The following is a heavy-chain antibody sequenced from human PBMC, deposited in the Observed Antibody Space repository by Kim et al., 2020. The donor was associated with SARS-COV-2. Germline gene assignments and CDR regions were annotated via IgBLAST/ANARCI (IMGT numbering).Heavy chain of an antibody. D-gene: IGHD6-6*01. J-gene: IGHJ6*03. Sequence: PKSRVTISVDTSKNQFSLKLSSVTAADTAVYYCARQLQQLGYYYYYMDVWGKGTTVTVSS. V-gene: IGHV4-59*08. CDR3: ARQLQQLGYYYYYMDV.